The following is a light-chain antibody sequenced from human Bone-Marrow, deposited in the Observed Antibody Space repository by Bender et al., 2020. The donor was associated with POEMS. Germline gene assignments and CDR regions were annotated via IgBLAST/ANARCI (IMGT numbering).Light chain of an antibody. CDR1: SSDVGNYDF. Sequence: QSALTQPPSASGSPGQSVTISCTGTSSDVGNYDFVSWYQQHPGKAPKLIIYEVTKRPSGVPDRFSGSKSGNTASLTISGTQAMDEADYYCQAWDSDTYTYVFGTGTTVTVL. J-gene: IGLJ1*01. CDR3: QAWDSDTYTYV. V-gene: IGLV2-8*01. CDR2: EVT.